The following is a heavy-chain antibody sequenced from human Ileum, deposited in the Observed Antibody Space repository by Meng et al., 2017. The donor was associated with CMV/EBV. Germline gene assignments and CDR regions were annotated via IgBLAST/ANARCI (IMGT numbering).Heavy chain of an antibody. J-gene: IGHJ4*02. CDR1: GFTFRNYQ. V-gene: IGHV3-48*03. Sequence: GESLKISCAASGFTFRNYQMNWVRQAPGKGLEWVSYISGSGSTIYYVDSVRGRFTISRDNAKSSLHLQMNSLRAEDTAVYYCARVDASMALDHWGQGTLVTVSS. D-gene: IGHD5-18*01. CDR2: ISGSGSTI. CDR3: ARVDASMALDH.